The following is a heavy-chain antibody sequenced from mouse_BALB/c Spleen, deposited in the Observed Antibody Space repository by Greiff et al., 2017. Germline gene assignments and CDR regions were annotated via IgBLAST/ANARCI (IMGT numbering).Heavy chain of an antibody. D-gene: IGHD2-4*01. J-gene: IGHJ4*01. Sequence: QVQLKESGAELMKPGASVKISCKATGYTFSSYWIEWVKQRPGHGLEWIGEILPGSGSTNYNEKFKGKATFTADTSSNTAYMQLSSLTSEDSAVYYCARDRTMITTGVAMDYWGQGTSVTVSS. CDR2: ILPGSGST. CDR1: GYTFSSYW. V-gene: IGHV1-9*01. CDR3: ARDRTMITTGVAMDY.